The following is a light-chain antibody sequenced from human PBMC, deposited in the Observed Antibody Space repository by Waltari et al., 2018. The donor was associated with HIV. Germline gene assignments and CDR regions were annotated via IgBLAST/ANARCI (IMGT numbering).Light chain of an antibody. J-gene: IGLJ2*01. CDR2: ADR. CDR1: YIGNKS. CDR3: QLWDSSTVI. V-gene: IGLV3-9*01. Sequence: SYEVTQSLSVSVALGQTAKITCGGNYIGNKSGHWYQQKPGQAPVLVIYADRGRPSGVPDRFSGSSSGNTATLTISGVQSGDEADYYCQLWDSSTVIFGGGTKLTVL.